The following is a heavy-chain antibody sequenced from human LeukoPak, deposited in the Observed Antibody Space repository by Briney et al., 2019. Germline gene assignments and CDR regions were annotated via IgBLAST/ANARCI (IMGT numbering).Heavy chain of an antibody. CDR2: IYTSGSP. Sequence: SETLSLTCTVSGGSISSYYWSWIRQPPGKGLEWIGYIYTSGSPNYNPSLKSRVTISVNTSKNQFSLKLSSVTAADTAVYYCATVDYSRDWSDPWGQGTLVTVSS. CDR1: GGSISSYY. CDR3: ATVDYSRDWSDP. D-gene: IGHD4-11*01. J-gene: IGHJ5*02. V-gene: IGHV4-4*09.